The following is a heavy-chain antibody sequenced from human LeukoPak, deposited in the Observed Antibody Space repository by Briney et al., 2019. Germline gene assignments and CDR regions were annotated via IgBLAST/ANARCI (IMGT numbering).Heavy chain of an antibody. Sequence: ASVKVSCKTSGYIFTDYYIHWVRQAPGQGLEWMGILNSSGGSTTYAQKFQGRITMTRDASTSTVYMELRSLRSEDTAVYYCARDRWELPYYFDYWGRGTLVTVSS. CDR2: LNSSGGST. CDR1: GYIFTDYY. CDR3: ARDRWELPYYFDY. V-gene: IGHV1-46*01. J-gene: IGHJ4*02. D-gene: IGHD1-26*01.